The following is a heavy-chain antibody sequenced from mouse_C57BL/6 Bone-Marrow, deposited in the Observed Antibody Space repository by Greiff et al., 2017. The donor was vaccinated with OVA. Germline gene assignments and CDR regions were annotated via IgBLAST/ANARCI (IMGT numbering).Heavy chain of an antibody. CDR2: IDPETGGT. CDR1: GYTFTDYE. V-gene: IGHV1-15*01. J-gene: IGHJ4*01. Sequence: QVQLQQSGAELVRPGASVTLSCKASGYTFTDYEMHWVKQTPVHGLEWIGAIDPETGGTAYNQKFKGKAILTADKSSSTAYIALRSLTSEDSAVYDDTRGYSNYDAMDYWGQGTSVTVTS. CDR3: TRGYSNYDAMDY. D-gene: IGHD2-5*01.